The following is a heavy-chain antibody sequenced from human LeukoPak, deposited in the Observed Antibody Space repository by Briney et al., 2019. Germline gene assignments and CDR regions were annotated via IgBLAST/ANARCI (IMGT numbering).Heavy chain of an antibody. V-gene: IGHV1-69*05. CDR3: ARSPSIQDYDFWSGYYRGAFDI. J-gene: IGHJ3*02. Sequence: SVKVSCKASGGTFSSYAISWVRQAPGQGLEWMGGIIPIFGTANYAQKFQGRVTITTDESTSTAYMELSSLRSEDTAVYYCARSPSIQDYDFWSGYYRGAFDIWGQGTMVTVSS. CDR1: GGTFSSYA. D-gene: IGHD3-3*01. CDR2: IIPIFGTA.